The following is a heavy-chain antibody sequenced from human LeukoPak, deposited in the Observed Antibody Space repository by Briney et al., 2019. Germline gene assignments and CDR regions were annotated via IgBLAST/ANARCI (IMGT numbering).Heavy chain of an antibody. J-gene: IGHJ5*02. CDR2: ISAYNGNT. CDR3: ARGGDYYDSSGYPESNWFDP. D-gene: IGHD3-22*01. CDR1: GYTFTSYD. V-gene: IGHV1-18*01. Sequence: GASVKVSCKASGYTFTSYDINWVRQAPGQGLEWMGWISAYNGNTNYAQKLQGRVTMTTDTSTSTAYMELRSLRSDDTAVYYCARGGDYYDSSGYPESNWFDPWGQGTLVTVSS.